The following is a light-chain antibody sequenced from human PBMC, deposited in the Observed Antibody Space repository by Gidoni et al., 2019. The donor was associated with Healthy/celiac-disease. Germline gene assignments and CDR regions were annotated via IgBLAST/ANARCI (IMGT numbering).Light chain of an antibody. Sequence: SYELTQPPSVSVSPGQTASITCYGDALPKQYAYWYQQKPGQAPVLVIYKDSERPSGIPERFSGSSSGTTVTLTISGVQAEDEADYYCQSADSSGTYPVVFGGGTKLTVL. CDR3: QSADSSGTYPVV. J-gene: IGLJ2*01. CDR1: ALPKQY. CDR2: KDS. V-gene: IGLV3-25*03.